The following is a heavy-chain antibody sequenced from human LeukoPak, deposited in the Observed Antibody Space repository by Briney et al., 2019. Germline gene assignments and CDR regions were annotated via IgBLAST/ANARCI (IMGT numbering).Heavy chain of an antibody. Sequence: GGSLRLSCTASGFTFKTYWMNWARQAPGKGLEWVASINPSESVKYYVNSVKGRFTISRDNAKNSLYLQMSNLRAEDTAVYFCARGGGLDVWGQGATVTVSS. V-gene: IGHV3-7*03. CDR1: GFTFKTYW. J-gene: IGHJ6*02. CDR2: INPSESVK. D-gene: IGHD3-16*01. CDR3: ARGGGLDV.